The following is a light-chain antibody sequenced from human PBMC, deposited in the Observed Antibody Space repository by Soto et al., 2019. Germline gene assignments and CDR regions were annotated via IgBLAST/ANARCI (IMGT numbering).Light chain of an antibody. CDR3: QQLNSYPTWT. J-gene: IGKJ1*01. Sequence: DIQLTQSPSFLSASVGDRVTITCRASQGISSYLAWYQQKPGKAPKLLLYAASTLQSGVPSRFSGSGSGTEFTITIGSLQPEDFSTYYCQQLNSYPTWTFGQGTKVEIK. CDR2: AAS. CDR1: QGISSY. V-gene: IGKV1-9*01.